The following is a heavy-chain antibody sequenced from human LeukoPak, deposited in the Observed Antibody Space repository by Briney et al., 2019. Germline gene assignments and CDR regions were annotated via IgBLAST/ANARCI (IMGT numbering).Heavy chain of an antibody. J-gene: IGHJ4*02. CDR1: GGSISSYY. CDR2: IYYSGST. Sequence: PSETLSLTCTVSGGSISSYYWSWIRQPPGKGLEWIGYIYYSGSTNYNPSLKSRVTISVDTSKNQFSLKLSSVTAADTAVYYCARGDYYYGSGSYTQCLVDWGQGTLVTVSS. V-gene: IGHV4-59*01. D-gene: IGHD3-10*01. CDR3: ARGDYYYGSGSYTQCLVD.